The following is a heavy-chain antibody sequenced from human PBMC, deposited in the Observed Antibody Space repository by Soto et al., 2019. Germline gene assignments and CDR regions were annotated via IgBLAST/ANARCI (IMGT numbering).Heavy chain of an antibody. V-gene: IGHV4-31*03. D-gene: IGHD2-2*01. CDR3: ARCRDAFGFDS. CDR1: GGFISRGGYY. Sequence: QVQLQESGPGLVEPSQTLSLTSSVSGGFISRGGYYWSWIRQFPGKGLEWIGYIHYRGSTYYNPSLKSRGSISVDMSKNQLSPNLTSVTAADTAVYYCARCRDAFGFDSWGQGTLVTVSS. J-gene: IGHJ4*02. CDR2: IHYRGST.